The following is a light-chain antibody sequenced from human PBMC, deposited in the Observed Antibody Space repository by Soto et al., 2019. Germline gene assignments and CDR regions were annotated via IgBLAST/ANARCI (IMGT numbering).Light chain of an antibody. CDR3: QKYNGAPRT. V-gene: IGKV1-27*01. CDR1: QGISNY. Sequence: DIQMTQSPSSLSASVGDRVTITCRASQGISNYLAWYQQRPGKVTDLLIYAASTLQSGVPSRFSGSGSGTDFTLTISSLQPGDVATYYCQKYNGAPRTFGQGTNVEIK. CDR2: AAS. J-gene: IGKJ1*01.